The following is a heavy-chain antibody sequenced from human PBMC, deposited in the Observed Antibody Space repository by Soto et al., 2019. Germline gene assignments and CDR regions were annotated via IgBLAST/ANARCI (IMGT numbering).Heavy chain of an antibody. CDR1: GFTFSNYA. CDR3: AKDPDTFQYSSGWSPYMDV. CDR2: ISDSGDNT. V-gene: IGHV3-23*01. Sequence: GWSLRLSCAASGFTFSNYAMNWVRQAPGKGLEWVSGISDSGDNTFYADSVRGRFTVSRDNSKNTLYLQMDSLRAEDTAVFYCAKDPDTFQYSSGWSPYMDVWGQGTTVTVSS. D-gene: IGHD6-19*01. J-gene: IGHJ6*02.